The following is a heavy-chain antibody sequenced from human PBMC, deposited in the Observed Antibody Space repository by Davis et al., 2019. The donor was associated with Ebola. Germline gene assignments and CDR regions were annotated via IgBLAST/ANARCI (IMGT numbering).Heavy chain of an antibody. CDR1: GFTFSSYA. CDR2: ISHSGGST. V-gene: IGHV3-23*01. CDR3: AKGGGTSSSDFRRT. D-gene: IGHD6-6*01. Sequence: GESLKISCAASGFTFSSYAMSWVRQAPGKGLEWVSGISHSGGSTHYADSVKGRFTISRDNSKNTLYLQMNSLRAEDTAVYYCAKGGGTSSSDFRRTWGQGTLVTVSS. J-gene: IGHJ5*02.